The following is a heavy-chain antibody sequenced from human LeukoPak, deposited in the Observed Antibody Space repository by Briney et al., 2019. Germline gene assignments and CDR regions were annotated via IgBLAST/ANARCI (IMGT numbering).Heavy chain of an antibody. V-gene: IGHV4-38-2*02. Sequence: PSETLSLTCAVSGYSISSGYYWGWIRQPPGKGLEWIGSIYHSGSTYCNPSLKSRVTISVDTSKNQFSLKLSSVTAADTAVYYCARDKKEEVPAAAGWFDPWGQGTLVTVSS. D-gene: IGHD2-2*01. CDR1: GYSISSGYY. J-gene: IGHJ5*02. CDR3: ARDKKEEVPAAAGWFDP. CDR2: IYHSGST.